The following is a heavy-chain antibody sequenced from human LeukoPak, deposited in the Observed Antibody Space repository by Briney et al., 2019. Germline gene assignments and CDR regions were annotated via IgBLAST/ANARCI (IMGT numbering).Heavy chain of an antibody. CDR3: AEESYPKGGMDV. Sequence: SGGSLRLSCAASGFTFSSYGMHWVHQAPGKGLEWVAAISCDGSNKYYADSVKGRFTISRDNSKNTLYLQMNSLRAEDTAVYYCAEESYPKGGMDVWGQGTTVTVSS. V-gene: IGHV3-30*18. J-gene: IGHJ6*02. CDR1: GFTFSSYG. D-gene: IGHD2-2*01. CDR2: ISCDGSNK.